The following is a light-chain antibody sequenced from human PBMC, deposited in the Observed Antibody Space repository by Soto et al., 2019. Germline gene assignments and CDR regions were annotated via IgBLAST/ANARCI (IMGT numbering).Light chain of an antibody. Sequence: EIQMTQSPSALSASVGDRVTVSCGASQTISIFLNWYQQKPGKAPKLLIYGASTLQGGVPSRFSGSGSGTDFTLTISRLQPEDFATYYCHQSYREPWMFGQGTKVDIK. CDR3: HQSYREPWM. CDR1: QTISIF. V-gene: IGKV1-39*01. J-gene: IGKJ1*01. CDR2: GAS.